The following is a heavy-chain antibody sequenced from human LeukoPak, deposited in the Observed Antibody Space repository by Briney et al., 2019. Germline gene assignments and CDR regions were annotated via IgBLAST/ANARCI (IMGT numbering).Heavy chain of an antibody. J-gene: IGHJ4*02. Sequence: PSETLSLTCTVSGGSISSGDYYWSWIRQPPGKGLEWIGYIYYSGSTYYNPSLKSRVTISVDTSKNQFSLKLSSVTAADTAVYYCARSMVRGVISDYWGQGTLVTVSS. CDR2: IYYSGST. V-gene: IGHV4-30-4*01. CDR1: GGSISSGDYY. CDR3: ARSMVRGVISDY. D-gene: IGHD3-10*01.